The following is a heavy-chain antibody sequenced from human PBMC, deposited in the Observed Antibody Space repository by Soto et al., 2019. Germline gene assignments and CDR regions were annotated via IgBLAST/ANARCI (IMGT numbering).Heavy chain of an antibody. CDR3: AGDQYSYGYWDWFDP. CDR2: INAGNGNT. J-gene: IGHJ5*02. CDR1: GYTFTSYA. Sequence: QVQLVQSGAEVKKPGASVKVSCKASGYTFTSYAMHWVRQAPGQRLEWMGWINAGNGNTKYSQKFQGRVTITRDTSASTAYMELSSLRSEDTAVYYCAGDQYSYGYWDWFDPWGQGTLVTVSS. D-gene: IGHD5-18*01. V-gene: IGHV1-3*01.